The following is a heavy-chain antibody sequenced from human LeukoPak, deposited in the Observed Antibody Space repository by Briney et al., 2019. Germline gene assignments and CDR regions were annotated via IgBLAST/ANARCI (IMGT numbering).Heavy chain of an antibody. V-gene: IGHV3-23*01. CDR1: GFTFSSYA. Sequence: GGSLRLSCAASGFTFSSYAMSWVRQAPGKGLEWVSAISGSGGSTYYADSVKGRFTISRDNSKNTLYLQMNSLRAEDTAVYYCAKDRDIVVVPALLYDYWGQGTLVTVSS. CDR3: AKDRDIVVVPALLYDY. CDR2: ISGSGGST. D-gene: IGHD2-2*01. J-gene: IGHJ4*02.